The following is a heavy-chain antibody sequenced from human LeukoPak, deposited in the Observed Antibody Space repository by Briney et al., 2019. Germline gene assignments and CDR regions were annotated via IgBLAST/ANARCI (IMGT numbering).Heavy chain of an antibody. CDR2: TNHSGST. J-gene: IGHJ6*02. Sequence: SSETLSLTCAVYGGSFSGYYWSWIRQPPGKGLEWIGETNHSGSTNYNPSLKSRVTISVDTSKNQFSLKLSSVTAADTAVYYCARGVSTVVTPDYYYYYGMDVWGQGTTVTVSS. CDR1: GGSFSGYY. V-gene: IGHV4-34*01. D-gene: IGHD4-23*01. CDR3: ARGVSTVVTPDYYYYYGMDV.